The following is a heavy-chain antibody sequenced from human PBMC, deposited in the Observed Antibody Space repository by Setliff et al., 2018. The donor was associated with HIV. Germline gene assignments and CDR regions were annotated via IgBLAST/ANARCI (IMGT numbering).Heavy chain of an antibody. Sequence: PSETLSLTCTVSGGSISSYYWSWIRQPPGKGLEWIGYIYTSGSTNYNPSLKSRVTISVDTSKNQFSLKLSSVTAADTAVYYCARHTRFAADYDFWSGYYEDAFDIWGQGTMVTVSS. J-gene: IGHJ3*02. CDR1: GGSISSYY. CDR3: ARHTRFAADYDFWSGYYEDAFDI. CDR2: IYTSGST. D-gene: IGHD3-3*01. V-gene: IGHV4-4*09.